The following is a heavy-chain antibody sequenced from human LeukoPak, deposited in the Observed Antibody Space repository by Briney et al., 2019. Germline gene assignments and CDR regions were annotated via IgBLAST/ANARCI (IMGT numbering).Heavy chain of an antibody. CDR1: GFTFTSSA. J-gene: IGHJ4*02. CDR3: AAASRIAVAGTGGFDY. D-gene: IGHD6-19*01. CDR2: IVVGSGNT. Sequence: GASVKVSCKASGFTFTSSAVQWVRQARGQRLEWIGWIVVGSGNTNYAQKFQERVTITRDMSTSTAYMELSSLRSEDTAVYYCAAASRIAVAGTGGFDYWGQGTLVTVSS. V-gene: IGHV1-58*01.